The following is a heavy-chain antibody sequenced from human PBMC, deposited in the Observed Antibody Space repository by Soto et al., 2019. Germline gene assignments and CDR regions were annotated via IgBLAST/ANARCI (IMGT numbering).Heavy chain of an antibody. CDR3: ARDRTANHYMDV. Sequence: GGSLRLSCDVSGFTFSSYGMHWVRQAPVKGLEWVALIWSSGTNKYYADSVKGRFTISRDNSKNTLYLEMNSLRAEDTAVYYCARDRTANHYMDVWGKGTTVTVSS. CDR2: IWSSGTNK. CDR1: GFTFSSYG. D-gene: IGHD2-21*02. V-gene: IGHV3-33*01. J-gene: IGHJ6*03.